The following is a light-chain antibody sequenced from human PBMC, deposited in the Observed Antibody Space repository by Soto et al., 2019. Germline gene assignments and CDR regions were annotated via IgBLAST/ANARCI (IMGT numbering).Light chain of an antibody. J-gene: IGKJ4*02. CDR2: GAS. CDR3: QQYGSP. V-gene: IGKV3-20*01. Sequence: DIVLTQSPGTLYLSPGERATLSGRASQSVSSSYLAWYQQKPGQAPRLLIYGASSRATGIPDRFRGSGSGTDFTRSISRLEPEDFAVYYCQQYGSPFGGGAKVQIK. CDR1: QSVSSSY.